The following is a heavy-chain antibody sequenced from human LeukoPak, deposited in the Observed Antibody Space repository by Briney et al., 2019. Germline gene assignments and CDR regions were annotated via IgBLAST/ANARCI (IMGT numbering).Heavy chain of an antibody. V-gene: IGHV4-59*08. CDR3: ARSSLMVGATLFDY. D-gene: IGHD1-26*01. J-gene: IGHJ4*02. Sequence: SETLSLTCTVSGGSISSYYWSWIRQPPGKGLEWIGYIYYSGSTNYNPSLKSRVTISVDTSKNQFSLELSSVTAADTAVYYCARSSLMVGATLFDYWGQGTLVTVSS. CDR1: GGSISSYY. CDR2: IYYSGST.